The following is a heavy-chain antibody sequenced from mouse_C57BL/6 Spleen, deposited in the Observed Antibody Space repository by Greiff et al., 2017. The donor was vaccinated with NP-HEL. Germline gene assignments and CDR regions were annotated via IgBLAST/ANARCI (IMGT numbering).Heavy chain of an antibody. Sequence: QVQLQQPGAELVKPGASVKMSCKASGYTFTSYWITWVKQRPGQGLEWIGDIYPGSGSTNYNEKFKSKATLTVDTSSSTAYMQLSSLTSEDSAVYYCARRTMVTSAWFAYWGQGTLVTVSA. J-gene: IGHJ3*01. CDR1: GYTFTSYW. CDR2: IYPGSGST. D-gene: IGHD2-2*01. CDR3: ARRTMVTSAWFAY. V-gene: IGHV1-55*01.